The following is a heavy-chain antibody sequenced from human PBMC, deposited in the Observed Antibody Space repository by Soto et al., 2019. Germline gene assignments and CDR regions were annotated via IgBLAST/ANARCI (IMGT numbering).Heavy chain of an antibody. J-gene: IGHJ4*02. CDR1: GGPIKTGDYY. Sequence: SETLSLTCNVSGGPIKTGDYYWNWIRQPPGKGLEWIGYVFYSGATNYSPSLKSRAAISMDTSKNQLSLSLTSVTAADTAVYYCARAGFSYGHLLFWGQGIRVTVSS. CDR2: VFYSGAT. CDR3: ARAGFSYGHLLF. V-gene: IGHV4-30-4*01. D-gene: IGHD3-10*01.